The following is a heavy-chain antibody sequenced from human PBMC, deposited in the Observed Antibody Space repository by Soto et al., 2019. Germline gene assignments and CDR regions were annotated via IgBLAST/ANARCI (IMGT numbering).Heavy chain of an antibody. CDR2: INHSGRT. J-gene: IGHJ1*01. V-gene: IGHV4-34*01. Sequence: QVQLQQWGAGLLKPSETLSLTCAVYGGSFSGYYWSWIRQPPGKGLEWIGEINHSGRTRYNPPLESRVTISVDTSKSQFSLILNSVTAADKDVYYCARVSQYSSIVQHWGQGALVTVSS. CDR3: ARVSQYSSIVQH. CDR1: GGSFSGYY. D-gene: IGHD6-13*01.